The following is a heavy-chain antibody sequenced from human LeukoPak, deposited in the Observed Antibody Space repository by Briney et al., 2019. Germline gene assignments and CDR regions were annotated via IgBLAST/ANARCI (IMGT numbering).Heavy chain of an antibody. CDR1: GFTFSSYA. J-gene: IGHJ4*02. D-gene: IGHD6-6*01. CDR3: AKAGSGSSSSAYYFDY. CDR2: ISYDGSNK. Sequence: GGSLRLSCAASGFTFSSYAMPWVRQAPGKGLEWVAVISYDGSNKYYADSVKGRFTISRDNSKNTLYLQMNSLRAEDTAVYYCAKAGSGSSSSAYYFDYWGQGTLVTVSS. V-gene: IGHV3-30*04.